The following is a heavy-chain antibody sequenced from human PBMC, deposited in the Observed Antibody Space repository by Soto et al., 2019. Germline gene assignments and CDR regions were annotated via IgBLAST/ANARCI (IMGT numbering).Heavy chain of an antibody. V-gene: IGHV5-10-1*01. CDR2: IDPSDSYT. CDR3: VRGIAVAGTYYYYGMDV. Sequence: GESLKISCKGSGYSFTSYWISWVRQMPGKGLEWMWRIDPSDSYTNYSPSFQGHVTISADKSISTAYLQWSSLKASDTAMYYCVRGIAVAGTYYYYGMDVWGQGTTVTVS. CDR1: GYSFTSYW. J-gene: IGHJ6*02. D-gene: IGHD6-19*01.